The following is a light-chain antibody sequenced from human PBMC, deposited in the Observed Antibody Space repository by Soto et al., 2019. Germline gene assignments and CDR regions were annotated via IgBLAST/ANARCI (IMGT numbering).Light chain of an antibody. CDR2: AAS. V-gene: IGKV1-39*01. Sequence: IQMTQSPSSLSASVGDGVTIACRASQSISTYLNWYQQTPGKAPKLLIYAASNLQNGVPSRFSGSGSGREFTLTISSLQPEDFATYYCQQSYSSPMYTFGQGTNLEIK. CDR3: QQSYSSPMYT. CDR1: QSISTY. J-gene: IGKJ2*01.